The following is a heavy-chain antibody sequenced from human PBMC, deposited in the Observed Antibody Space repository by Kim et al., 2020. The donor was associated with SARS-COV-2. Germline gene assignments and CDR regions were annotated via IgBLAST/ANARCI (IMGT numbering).Heavy chain of an antibody. Sequence: GGSLRLSCAASGFTFSSYDMHWVRQATGKGLEWVSAIGTAGDTYYPGSAKGRFTISRENANNSLHFQMNSLRAADTAAYYCSREGGVVFEPGGYYYGIDV. V-gene: IGHV3-13*04. CDR1: GFTFSSYD. CDR2: IGTAGDT. CDR3: SREGGVVFEPGGYYYGIDV. J-gene: IGHJ6*01. D-gene: IGHD2-15*01.